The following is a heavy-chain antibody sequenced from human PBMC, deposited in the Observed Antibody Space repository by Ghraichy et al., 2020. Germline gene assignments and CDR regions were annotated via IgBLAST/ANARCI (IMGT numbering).Heavy chain of an antibody. CDR1: GGSISSGDYY. CDR3: ARERVFTVRGVTTYFDY. D-gene: IGHD3-10*01. Sequence: SETLSLTCTVSGGSISSGDYYWSWIRQPPGKGLEWIGYIYYSGSTYYNPSLKSRVTISVDTSKNQFSLKLSSVTAADTAVYYCARERVFTVRGVTTYFDYWGQGTLVTVSS. CDR2: IYYSGST. J-gene: IGHJ4*02. V-gene: IGHV4-30-4*01.